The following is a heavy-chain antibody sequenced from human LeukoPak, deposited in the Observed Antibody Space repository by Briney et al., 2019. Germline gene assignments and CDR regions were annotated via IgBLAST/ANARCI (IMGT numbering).Heavy chain of an antibody. CDR1: GFTFSSYG. CDR2: IWYDGSNK. D-gene: IGHD3-9*01. CDR3: ARANYDILTGRKGAYFDY. Sequence: GRSLRLSCAASGFTFSSYGMHWVRQAPGKGLEWVAVIWYDGSNKYYADSVRGRFTISRDNSKNTMYLQMNSLRAEDTAVYYCARANYDILTGRKGAYFDYWGQGTLVTVSS. J-gene: IGHJ4*02. V-gene: IGHV3-33*01.